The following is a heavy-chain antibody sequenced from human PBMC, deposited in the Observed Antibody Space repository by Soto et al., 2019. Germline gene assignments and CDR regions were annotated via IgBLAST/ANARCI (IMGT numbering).Heavy chain of an antibody. D-gene: IGHD3-10*01. CDR1: GYTFTSYG. J-gene: IGHJ6*02. CDR2: ISAYNGNT. CDR3: ASAHSGNYYYYGMDV. V-gene: IGHV1-18*01. Sequence: GASVKVSCKASGYTFTSYGISWVRQAPGQGLVWMGWISAYNGNTNYAQKLQGRVTMTTDTSTSTAYMELRSLRSDDTAVYYCASAHSGNYYYYGMDVWGQGTTVTVSS.